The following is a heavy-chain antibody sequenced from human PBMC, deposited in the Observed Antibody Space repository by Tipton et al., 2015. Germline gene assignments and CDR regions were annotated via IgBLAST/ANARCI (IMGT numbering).Heavy chain of an antibody. CDR1: GYTFTSYD. CDR3: ATEGDYENSHYYDLDV. J-gene: IGHJ6*02. D-gene: IGHD4-17*01. V-gene: IGHV1-18*01. CDR2: ISAYNGNT. Sequence: QVQLVQSGAEVKKPGASVKVSCKASGYTFTSYDIHWVRQAPGQGLQWMGWISAYNGNTNYGETLQGRVTMTTDTSTSTAYMELRSLGSDDTAIYYCATEGDYENSHYYDLDVWGQGTTVTVSS.